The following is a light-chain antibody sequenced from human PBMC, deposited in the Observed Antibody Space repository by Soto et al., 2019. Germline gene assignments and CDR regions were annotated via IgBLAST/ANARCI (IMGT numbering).Light chain of an antibody. V-gene: IGKV1-39*01. Sequence: DIQMPQSPSSLSASVGDRVTITCRTSQIINNYLAWYQQKPGRAPNLVIYAASSLQRGVPSSFSGSGSGTDFTITINSLQPEEYAIYYLQQTYIHPYTLGQGTKLEIK. CDR3: QQTYIHPYT. CDR1: QIINNY. CDR2: AAS. J-gene: IGKJ2*01.